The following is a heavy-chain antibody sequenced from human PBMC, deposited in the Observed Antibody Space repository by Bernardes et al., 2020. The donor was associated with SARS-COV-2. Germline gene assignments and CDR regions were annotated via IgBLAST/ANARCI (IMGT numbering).Heavy chain of an antibody. V-gene: IGHV3-48*03. CDR2: ISISGSTI. J-gene: IGHJ4*02. D-gene: IGHD6-19*01. CDR1: GFTFSSYE. CDR3: ARDGGSGWYYYFDY. Sequence: GGSLRLSCAASGFTFSSYEMNWVRQAPGKGLEWVSYISISGSTIYYADSVKGRFTISRDNAKNSLYLQMNSLRAEDTAVYYCARDGGSGWYYYFDYWGQGTLVTVSS.